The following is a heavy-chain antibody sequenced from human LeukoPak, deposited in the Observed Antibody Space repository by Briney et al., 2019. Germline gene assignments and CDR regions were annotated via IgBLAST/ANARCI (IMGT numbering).Heavy chain of an antibody. CDR1: GFTFSYYA. J-gene: IGHJ4*02. CDR3: AKDRPNYYESNGHYYRLNGDY. Sequence: GGSLRLSCAASGFTFSYYAMSWVRQAPGQGLEWDSAISSSGDITFYTDPVKGRFTISRDNSKNTLYLQMNSLRAEDTAVYYCAKDRPNYYESNGHYYRLNGDYWGQGTLVTVSS. CDR2: ISSSGDIT. D-gene: IGHD3-22*01. V-gene: IGHV3-23*01.